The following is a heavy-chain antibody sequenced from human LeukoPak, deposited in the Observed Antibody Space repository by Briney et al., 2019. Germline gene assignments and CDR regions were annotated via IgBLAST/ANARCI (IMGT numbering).Heavy chain of an antibody. J-gene: IGHJ6*03. CDR2: ISGTGGST. CDR1: GFTFSTYA. V-gene: IGHV3-23*01. Sequence: PGGSLRLSCAASGFTFSTYAMTWVRQAPGKGLEWVSLISGTGGSTYYADSVKGRFTISRDNSKNTLYLQMNSLRAEDTAVYYCAKGYCSGGSCYRYYYYYYMDVWGKGTTVTVSS. D-gene: IGHD2-15*01. CDR3: AKGYCSGGSCYRYYYYYYMDV.